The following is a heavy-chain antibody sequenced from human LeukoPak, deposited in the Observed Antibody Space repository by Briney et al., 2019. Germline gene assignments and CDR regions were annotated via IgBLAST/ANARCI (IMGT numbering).Heavy chain of an antibody. CDR1: GLIFSNYA. CDR2: IEGDGAAS. J-gene: IGHJ3*02. D-gene: IGHD3-10*01. V-gene: IGHV3-23*01. Sequence: GGSLRLSCAVSGLIFSNYAMTWVRQAPGKGLEWVSSIEGDGAASNYADSVKGRFAISRDDPKNTLYLQLTSLRVEDTAIYFCVKDMVQRNGIFDPFDIWGQGTMVTVSS. CDR3: VKDMVQRNGIFDPFDI.